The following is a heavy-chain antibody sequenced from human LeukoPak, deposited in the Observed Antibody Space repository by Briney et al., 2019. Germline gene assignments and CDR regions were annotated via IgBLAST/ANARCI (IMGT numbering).Heavy chain of an antibody. Sequence: GGSLRLSCVASGFSFGKYWMSWVRQAPGKGLEWVANIKLDGSEKNYVDSVKGRFTISRDNTKNSLHLQMNSLRAEDTAVFYCARDQYDTWSRRGNFDSWGQGTLVIVSS. CDR2: IKLDGSEK. J-gene: IGHJ4*02. V-gene: IGHV3-7*03. CDR1: GFSFGKYW. D-gene: IGHD3/OR15-3a*01. CDR3: ARDQYDTWSRRGNFDS.